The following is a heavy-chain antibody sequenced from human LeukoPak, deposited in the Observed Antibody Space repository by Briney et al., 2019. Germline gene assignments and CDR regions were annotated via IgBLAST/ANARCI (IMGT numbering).Heavy chain of an antibody. Sequence: QPGGSLRLSCAASGFTFSSYAMSWVRQAPGKGREWVSVISGSGGTTHYADSVKGRFTISRDNSKNTLYLQMNSLRGEDTAVYYCAKDGQVNQPDRLFTDWGQGTLVIVSS. CDR2: ISGSGGTT. J-gene: IGHJ4*02. CDR3: AKDGQVNQPDRLFTD. V-gene: IGHV3-23*01. D-gene: IGHD1-14*01. CDR1: GFTFSSYA.